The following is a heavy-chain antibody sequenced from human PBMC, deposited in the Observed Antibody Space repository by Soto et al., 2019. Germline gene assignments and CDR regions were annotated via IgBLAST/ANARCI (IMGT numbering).Heavy chain of an antibody. D-gene: IGHD4-17*01. Sequence: GGSLRLSCAASGFTFSSYGMHWVRQAPGKGLEWVAVISYDGSNKYYADSVKGRFTISRDNSKNTLYLQMNSLRAEDTAVYYCAKSPPGFGDYGAYYYMDVWGKGTTVTVSS. CDR1: GFTFSSYG. CDR2: ISYDGSNK. CDR3: AKSPPGFGDYGAYYYMDV. V-gene: IGHV3-30*18. J-gene: IGHJ6*03.